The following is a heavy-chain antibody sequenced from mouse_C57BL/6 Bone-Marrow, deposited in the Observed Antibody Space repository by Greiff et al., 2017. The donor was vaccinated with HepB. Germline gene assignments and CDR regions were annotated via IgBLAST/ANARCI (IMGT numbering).Heavy chain of an antibody. J-gene: IGHJ3*01. V-gene: IGHV5-17*01. CDR2: ISSGSSTI. D-gene: IGHD2-5*01. CDR1: GFTFSDYG. Sequence: EVHLVESGGGLVKPGGSLKLSCAASGFTFSDYGMHWVRQAPEKGLEWVAYISSGSSTIYYADTVKGRFTISRDNAKNTLFLQMTSLRSEDTAMYYCARKDPLYSNFAYWGQGTLVTVSA. CDR3: ARKDPLYSNFAY.